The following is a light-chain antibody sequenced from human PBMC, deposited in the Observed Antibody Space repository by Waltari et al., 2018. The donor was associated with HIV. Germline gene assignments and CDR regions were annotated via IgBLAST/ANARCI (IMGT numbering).Light chain of an antibody. Sequence: VLTQQPSVSVAPGKTATITCGGKNIERKSVHWYQQKPGQAPVLVIYYDNDRPSGIPERFSGSNSGDTATLTIRRVGDGDEADYYCQVWDSTSDHVLFGGGTKLTVL. J-gene: IGLJ2*01. CDR3: QVWDSTSDHVL. CDR1: NIERKS. V-gene: IGLV3-21*04. CDR2: YDN.